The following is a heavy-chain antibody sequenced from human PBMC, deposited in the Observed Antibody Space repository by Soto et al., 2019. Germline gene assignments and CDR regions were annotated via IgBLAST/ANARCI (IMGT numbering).Heavy chain of an antibody. Sequence: SETLSLTCTVSGGSISSYYWSWIRQPPGKGLEWIGYIYYSGSTNYNPSLKSRVTISVDTSKNQFSLKLSSVTAADTAVYYCARSGLWFGDNAEYFQHWGQGTLVTVSS. CDR2: IYYSGST. J-gene: IGHJ1*01. CDR1: GGSISSYY. D-gene: IGHD3-10*01. V-gene: IGHV4-59*01. CDR3: ARSGLWFGDNAEYFQH.